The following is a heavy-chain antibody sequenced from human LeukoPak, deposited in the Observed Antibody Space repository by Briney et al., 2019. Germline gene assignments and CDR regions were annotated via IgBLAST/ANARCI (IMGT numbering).Heavy chain of an antibody. J-gene: IGHJ4*02. V-gene: IGHV1-46*01. CDR2: INPSGGST. CDR1: GYTFTSYY. D-gene: IGHD1-26*01. Sequence: ASVKVSCKASGYTFTSYYMHWVRQAPGQGLEWLGIINPSGGSTSYAQKFQGRVTMTRDTSTSTVYMELSTLRSEDTAVYYCARDSPISGSYYGGLGYWGQGTLFSVSS. CDR3: ARDSPISGSYYGGLGY.